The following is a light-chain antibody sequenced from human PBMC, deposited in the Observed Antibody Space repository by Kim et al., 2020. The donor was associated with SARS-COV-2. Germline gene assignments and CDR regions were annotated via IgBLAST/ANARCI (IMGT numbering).Light chain of an antibody. J-gene: IGKJ2*01. CDR1: QSLLHSDGKTS. V-gene: IGKV2D-29*01. Sequence: QPSSISCKVSQSLLHSDGKTSLYWYVQKPGQPPQLLIYEVSNRFSGVPDRFSGSGSGTDFTLKISRVAAEDGGVYYCMHNKNLPRTFGQGTKLAI. CDR2: EVS. CDR3: MHNKNLPRT.